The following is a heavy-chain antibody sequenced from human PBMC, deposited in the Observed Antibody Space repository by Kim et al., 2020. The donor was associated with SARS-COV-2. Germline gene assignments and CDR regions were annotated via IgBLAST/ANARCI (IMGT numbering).Heavy chain of an antibody. V-gene: IGHV1-18*01. Sequence: ASVKVSCKASGYTFTNFGVAWVRQAPGQGLEWVGWINAYNGNTNFAQKFQGRVTMTTDTSTTTAYMELRSLTSDDTAMYYCARVLGGAVAGTGSLWFDPWGQGTLVTVSS. CDR3: ARVLGGAVAGTGSLWFDP. CDR2: INAYNGNT. D-gene: IGHD6-19*01. J-gene: IGHJ5*02. CDR1: GYTFTNFG.